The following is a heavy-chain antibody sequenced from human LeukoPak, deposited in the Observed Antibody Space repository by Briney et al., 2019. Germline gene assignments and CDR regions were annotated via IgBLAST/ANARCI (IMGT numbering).Heavy chain of an antibody. CDR2: ISSSSSYI. CDR1: GFTFSSYS. V-gene: IGHV3-21*01. D-gene: IGHD4-17*01. CDR3: ARDGDYGDYVGYFDY. J-gene: IGHJ4*02. Sequence: GGSLRLSCAASGFTFSSYSMNWVRQAPGKGLEWVSSISSSSSYIYYADSVKGRFAISRDNAKNSLYLQMNSLRAEDTAVYYCARDGDYGDYVGYFDYWGQGTLVTVSS.